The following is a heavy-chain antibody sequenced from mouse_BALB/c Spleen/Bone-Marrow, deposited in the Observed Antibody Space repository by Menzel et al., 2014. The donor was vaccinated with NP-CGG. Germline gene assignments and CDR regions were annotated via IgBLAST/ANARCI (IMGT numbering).Heavy chain of an antibody. CDR3: NADPIT. J-gene: IGHJ2*01. Sequence: EVKLQESGAELVRSGASVKLSFTASGFNIKDYYMHWVKQRPEQGLEWIGWIDPEHGDTECAPKFQGKATMTADTSSNTASLQLSSLTSEDTGVYFCNADPITWGQGLTLTVSS. CDR2: IDPEHGDT. V-gene: IGHV14-4*02. CDR1: GFNIKDYY.